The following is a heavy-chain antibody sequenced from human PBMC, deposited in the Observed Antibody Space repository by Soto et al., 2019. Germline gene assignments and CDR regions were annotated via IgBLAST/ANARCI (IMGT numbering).Heavy chain of an antibody. CDR2: IYYSGST. J-gene: IGHJ5*02. V-gene: IGHV4-61*08. CDR3: ARLGYCSGGSCYVGWFDP. Sequence: PSETLSLTCTVSGGSISSGGYYRSWIRQHPGKGLEWIGYIYYSGSTNYNPSLKSRVTISVDTSKNQFSLKLSSVTAADTAVYYCARLGYCSGGSCYVGWFDPWGQGTLVTVSS. CDR1: GGSISSGGYY. D-gene: IGHD2-15*01.